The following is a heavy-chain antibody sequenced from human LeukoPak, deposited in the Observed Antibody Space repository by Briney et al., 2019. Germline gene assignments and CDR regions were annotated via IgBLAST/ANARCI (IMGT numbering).Heavy chain of an antibody. D-gene: IGHD6-19*01. CDR1: GFTFSDYY. V-gene: IGHV3-11*01. J-gene: IGHJ4*02. CDR3: ARVPRSGGSIDY. CDR2: ISSSGSTT. Sequence: GGSLRLSCAASGFTFSDYYMTWIRQAPGKGLEWVSYISSSGSTTHYADSVKGQFTISRDNAKNSLYVQMSNLRAEDTAVYYCARVPRSGGSIDYWGQGTLVTVSP.